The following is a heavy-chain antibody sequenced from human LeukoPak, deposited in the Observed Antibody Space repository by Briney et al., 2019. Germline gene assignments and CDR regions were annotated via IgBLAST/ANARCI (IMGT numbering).Heavy chain of an antibody. D-gene: IGHD6-19*01. CDR1: GYTFTSHG. Sequence: VASVKVSCKASGYTFTSHGISWVRQAPGQGLEWMGWISAYNGDTKYAQNLQGRVTLTTYTSTTTAYLGLRSLTSDDTAVYYCARDPSNTSGWKTWFDPWGQGTLVTVSS. CDR3: ARDPSNTSGWKTWFDP. J-gene: IGHJ5*02. V-gene: IGHV1-18*01. CDR2: ISAYNGDT.